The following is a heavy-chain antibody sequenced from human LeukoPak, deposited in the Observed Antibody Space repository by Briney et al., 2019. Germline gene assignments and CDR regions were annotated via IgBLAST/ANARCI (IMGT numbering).Heavy chain of an antibody. D-gene: IGHD4-17*01. CDR3: ARGGSRAPMTTVTYYYYYYGMDV. J-gene: IGHJ6*02. CDR2: ISSSGSTI. CDR1: GFTFSDYY. Sequence: KPGGSLRLSCAASGFTFSDYYMSWIRQAPGKGLEWVSYISSSGSTIYYADSVKGRFTISRDNAKNSLYLQMNSLRAEDTAVYYCARGGSRAPMTTVTYYYYYYGMDVWGQGTTVTVSS. V-gene: IGHV3-11*01.